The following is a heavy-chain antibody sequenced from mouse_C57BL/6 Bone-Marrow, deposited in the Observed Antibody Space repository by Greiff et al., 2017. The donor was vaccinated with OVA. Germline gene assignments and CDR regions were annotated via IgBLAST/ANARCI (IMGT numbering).Heavy chain of an antibody. CDR2: IDPSDSYT. D-gene: IGHD1-1*01. Sequence: VKLQQPGAELVMPGASVKLSCKASGYTFTSYWMHWVKQRPGQGLEWIGEIDPSDSYTNYNQKFKGKSTLTVDKSSSTAYMQLSSLTSEDSAVYYCARDPSYYYGSREPLRYAMDYWGQGTSVTVSS. CDR1: GYTFTSYW. V-gene: IGHV1-69*01. CDR3: ARDPSYYYGSREPLRYAMDY. J-gene: IGHJ4*01.